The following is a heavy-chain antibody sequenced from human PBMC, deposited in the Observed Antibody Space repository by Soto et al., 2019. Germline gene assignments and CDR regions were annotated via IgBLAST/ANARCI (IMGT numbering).Heavy chain of an antibody. V-gene: IGHV3-30*18. CDR2: ISYDGSNK. CDR3: AKGGSGWEGYYFDY. J-gene: IGHJ4*02. Sequence: QVQLVESGGGVVQPGRSLRLSCAASGFTFSSYGMHWVRQAPGKGLEWVAVISYDGSNKYYADSVKGRFTISRDNSKNTLYPQINSLRAEDTAVYYCAKGGSGWEGYYFDYWGQGTLVTVSS. CDR1: GFTFSSYG. D-gene: IGHD6-19*01.